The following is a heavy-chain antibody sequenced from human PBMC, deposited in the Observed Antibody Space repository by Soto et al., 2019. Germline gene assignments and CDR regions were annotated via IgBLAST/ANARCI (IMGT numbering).Heavy chain of an antibody. CDR1: GGSISSGGYS. Sequence: QLQLQESGSGLVKPSQTLSLTCAVSGGSISSGGYSWSWIRQPPGKDLEWIGYIYHSGRTYYNPSLQRRDTIVVDRSKNQFSLTLSSVTAADTAVYYCARAPGLWGRGTLVTVSS. CDR2: IYHSGRT. CDR3: ARAPGL. J-gene: IGHJ2*01. V-gene: IGHV4-30-2*01.